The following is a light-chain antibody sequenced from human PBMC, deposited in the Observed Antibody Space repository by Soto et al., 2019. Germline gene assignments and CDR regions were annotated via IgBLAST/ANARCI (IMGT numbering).Light chain of an antibody. V-gene: IGLV2-14*01. CDR2: DVS. J-gene: IGLJ2*01. Sequence: QSALTQPASVSGSPGQSITISCTGTSSDVGGYNYVSWYQQHPGKAPKLMIYDVSNLPSGVSNRFSGSKSGNTASLTISGLQADDEADYYCSSYTSSSTVVFGGGTKLTVL. CDR3: SSYTSSSTVV. CDR1: SSDVGGYNY.